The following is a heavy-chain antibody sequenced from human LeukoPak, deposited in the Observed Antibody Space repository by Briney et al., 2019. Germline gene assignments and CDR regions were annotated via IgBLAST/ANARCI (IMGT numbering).Heavy chain of an antibody. Sequence: ASVKVSCKASGYTFTGYYMHWARQAPGQGLEWMGWINPNSGGTNYAQKFQGWVTMTRDTSISTAYMELSRLRSDDTAVYYCARASTVTTIVDYWGQGTLVTVSS. D-gene: IGHD4-17*01. CDR2: INPNSGGT. CDR1: GYTFTGYY. J-gene: IGHJ4*02. CDR3: ARASTVTTIVDY. V-gene: IGHV1-2*04.